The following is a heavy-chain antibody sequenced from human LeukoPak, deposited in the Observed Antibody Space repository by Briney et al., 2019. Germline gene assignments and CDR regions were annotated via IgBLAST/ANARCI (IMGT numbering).Heavy chain of an antibody. V-gene: IGHV4-34*01. CDR1: GGSFSGYY. CDR2: INHSGST. J-gene: IGHJ5*02. CDR3: ARGHQLLAFDP. Sequence: SETLSLTCAVYGGSFSGYYWSWIRQPPGKGLEWIGEINHSGSTNYNPSLKSRVTISVDTSKNQFSLKLSSVTAADTAVYYWARGHQLLAFDPWGQGTLVTVSS. D-gene: IGHD2-2*01.